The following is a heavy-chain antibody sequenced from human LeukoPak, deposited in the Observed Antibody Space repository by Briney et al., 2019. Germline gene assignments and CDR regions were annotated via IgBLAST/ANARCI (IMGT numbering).Heavy chain of an antibody. J-gene: IGHJ3*02. V-gene: IGHV1-18*01. CDR1: AYTFSSYG. CDR2: ISPFNDYT. D-gene: IGHD4-17*01. Sequence: GASVKVSCKASAYTFSSYGINWVRQAPGQGLEWMGWISPFNDYTNYAQKFHGRVTMTTDTSTSTAYMELRSLRSDDTAVYYCARDVTPNHGDYPNDAFDIWGQGTMVTV. CDR3: ARDVTPNHGDYPNDAFDI.